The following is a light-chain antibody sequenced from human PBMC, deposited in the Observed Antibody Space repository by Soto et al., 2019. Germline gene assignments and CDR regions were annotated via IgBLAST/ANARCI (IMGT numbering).Light chain of an antibody. CDR2: EVS. Sequence: QSALTQPASVSGSPGQSITISCTGTSSDVGGHNYVSWYQQHPGKAPKLMIYEVSNRPSGVSNRFSGSKSGNTASLTISGLQTEDEADYYCCSYAGGYFFEVIFGGGTQLTVL. V-gene: IGLV2-14*01. J-gene: IGLJ2*01. CDR3: CSYAGGYFFEVI. CDR1: SSDVGGHNY.